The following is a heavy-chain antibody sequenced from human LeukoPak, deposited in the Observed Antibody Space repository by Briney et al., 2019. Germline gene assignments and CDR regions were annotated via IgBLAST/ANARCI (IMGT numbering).Heavy chain of an antibody. Sequence: ASVKVSCKASGYTFTSYYMHWVRQPPGQGLEWMGIINPSGGSTSYAQKFQGRVTMTRDTSTSTVYMELSSLRSEDAAVYYCARDVRPGSYVAYYFDYWGQGTLVTVSS. J-gene: IGHJ4*02. D-gene: IGHD3-10*01. CDR2: INPSGGST. V-gene: IGHV1-46*01. CDR1: GYTFTSYY. CDR3: ARDVRPGSYVAYYFDY.